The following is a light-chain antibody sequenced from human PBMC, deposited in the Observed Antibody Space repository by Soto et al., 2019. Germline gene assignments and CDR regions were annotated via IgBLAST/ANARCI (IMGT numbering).Light chain of an antibody. J-gene: IGKJ1*01. CDR3: QQYSISST. CDR1: QSGSRD. V-gene: IGKV3D-15*01. Sequence: EIVMTQSPAALAVSPGERATLSGRASQSGSRDLAWYQQKPGQAPRLLIYGASTRAAGIPDRFSGSGSGTDFTLTISRLEPEDVAVYFCQQYSISSTFGQGTKVDIK. CDR2: GAS.